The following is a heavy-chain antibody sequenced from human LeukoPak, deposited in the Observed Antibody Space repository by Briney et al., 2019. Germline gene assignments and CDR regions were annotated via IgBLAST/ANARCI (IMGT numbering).Heavy chain of an antibody. D-gene: IGHD2/OR15-2a*01. CDR2: IYPGESDI. CDR3: ATSIFGKHDAFDI. Sequence: GESLKISCKASGYTFSKYWIGWVRQMPGKGLEWMGIIYPGESDIRYSPSFQGQVTISADKSISTAYLQWASLQASDTAMYYCATSIFGKHDAFDIWGQGTMVTVSS. V-gene: IGHV5-51*01. CDR1: GYTFSKYW. J-gene: IGHJ3*02.